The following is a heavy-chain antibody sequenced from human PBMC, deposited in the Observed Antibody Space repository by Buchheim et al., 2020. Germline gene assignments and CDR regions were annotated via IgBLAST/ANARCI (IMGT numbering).Heavy chain of an antibody. CDR3: AKDRSPDGMDV. D-gene: IGHD6-13*01. Sequence: QVQLVESGGGVVQPGRSLRLSCAASGFTFSSYGMHWVRQAPGKGLEWVAVISNDGRNEYYADSVEGRFTIPRDNSKNTLDLQINSLRVEDTAVYYCAKDRSPDGMDVWGQGTT. CDR2: ISNDGRNE. CDR1: GFTFSSYG. V-gene: IGHV3-30*18. J-gene: IGHJ6*02.